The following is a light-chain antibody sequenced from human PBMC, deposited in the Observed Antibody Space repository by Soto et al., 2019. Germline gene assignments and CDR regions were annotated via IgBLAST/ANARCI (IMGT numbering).Light chain of an antibody. V-gene: IGLV2-14*01. CDR2: AVS. Sequence: QSVLTQPASVSGSPGQSITISCSGTSSDVGAYNLVSWYQQHPGRAPKLMIYAVSNRPSGVSNRFSGSKSGNTASLTISGLQAEDEADYYCCPQRSSTSHVFGTGTKVTVL. J-gene: IGLJ1*01. CDR3: CPQRSSTSHV. CDR1: SSDVGAYNL.